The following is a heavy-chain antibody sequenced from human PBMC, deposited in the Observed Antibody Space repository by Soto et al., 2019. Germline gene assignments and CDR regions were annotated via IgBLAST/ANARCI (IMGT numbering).Heavy chain of an antibody. CDR3: ARQGITMVRGLTSYFHYYYMDV. V-gene: IGHV4-59*08. J-gene: IGHJ6*03. D-gene: IGHD3-10*01. CDR2: IDYSGST. Sequence: QVQLQESGPGLVKPSETLSLTCTVSGGSISSYYWSWIRQPPGKGLEWIGYIDYSGSTNYNPSLKSRVTISVDTSKNQFSLKLSSVTAPDTAVYYCARQGITMVRGLTSYFHYYYMDVWGNGTTVTVSS. CDR1: GGSISSYY.